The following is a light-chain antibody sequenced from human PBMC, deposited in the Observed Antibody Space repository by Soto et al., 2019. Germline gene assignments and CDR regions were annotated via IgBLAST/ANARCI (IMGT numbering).Light chain of an antibody. V-gene: IGLV2-14*01. J-gene: IGLJ1*01. CDR1: SSDVGGYNY. Sequence: QSVLTQPASVSGSPGQSITISCTGTSSDVGGYNYVSWYQQHPGKAPKLMIYEVSNRPSGFSNRFSGSKSGNTASLTISGLQAEDEADYYCSSYTSSSTLYVFGTGTNLTVL. CDR3: SSYTSSSTLYV. CDR2: EVS.